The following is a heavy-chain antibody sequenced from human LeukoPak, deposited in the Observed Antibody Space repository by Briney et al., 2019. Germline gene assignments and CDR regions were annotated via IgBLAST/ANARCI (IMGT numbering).Heavy chain of an antibody. D-gene: IGHD3-22*01. CDR3: ARRKINAYYYDGSGYSDAFDI. V-gene: IGHV1-18*01. Sequence: ASVKVSCKASGYTFTSYGISWVRQAPGQGLEWMGWISAYNGNTNYAQKLQGRVTMTTDTSTSTAYMELRSLRSDDTAVYYCARRKINAYYYDGSGYSDAFDIWGQGTMVTVSS. CDR1: GYTFTSYG. J-gene: IGHJ3*02. CDR2: ISAYNGNT.